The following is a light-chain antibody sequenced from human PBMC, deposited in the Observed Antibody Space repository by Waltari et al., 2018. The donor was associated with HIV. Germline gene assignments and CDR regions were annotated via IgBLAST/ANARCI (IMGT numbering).Light chain of an antibody. CDR3: QVGDSSTVV. Sequence: SYELTQPLSVSVALGQTARISCGGNNIGSKNVHWYQQKPGQAPVMVIYRNSNRPSGIPERCSGSNSGNTATLTISRAQAGDEADYYCQVGDSSTVVFGGGTKLTVL. CDR2: RNS. CDR1: NIGSKN. J-gene: IGLJ2*01. V-gene: IGLV3-9*01.